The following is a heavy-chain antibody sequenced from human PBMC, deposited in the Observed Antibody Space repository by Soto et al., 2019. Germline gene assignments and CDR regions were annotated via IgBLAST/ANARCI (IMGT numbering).Heavy chain of an antibody. CDR3: ARDSTYCGGDCYYFDY. Sequence: ASVKVSCKASGYTFTGYYMHWVRQAPGQGLEWMGWINPNSGGTNYAQKFQGWVTMTRDTSISTAYMELSRLRSDDTAVYYCARDSTYCGGDCYYFDYWGQGTLVTVSS. D-gene: IGHD2-21*02. V-gene: IGHV1-2*04. CDR1: GYTFTGYY. CDR2: INPNSGGT. J-gene: IGHJ4*02.